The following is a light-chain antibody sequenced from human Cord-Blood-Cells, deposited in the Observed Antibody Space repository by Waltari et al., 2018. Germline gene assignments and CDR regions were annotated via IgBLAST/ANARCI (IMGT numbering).Light chain of an antibody. V-gene: IGLV3-19*01. Sequence: SSELTQDPAVSVALGQTVRITCQGDSLRSYYASWYQQKPGQAPVLVIYGKNNRPSGIPDRFSGSSSGNTASLTITGAQAEDEADYYCSARDSSGIHWVFGGGTKLTVL. CDR2: GKN. CDR3: SARDSSGIHWV. J-gene: IGLJ3*02. CDR1: SLRSYY.